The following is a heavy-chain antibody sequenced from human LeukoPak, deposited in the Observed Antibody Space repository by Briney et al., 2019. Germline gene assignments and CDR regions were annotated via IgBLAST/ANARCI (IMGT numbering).Heavy chain of an antibody. Sequence: SETLSLTCTVSGSISSYYWSWIRQPPGKGLEWIGYIYTSGSTNYNPSLKSRVTISVDTSKNQFSLDLSSVTAADTAVYYCARQKCTSTSCLTRNAFDIWGQGTMVTISS. V-gene: IGHV4-4*09. CDR3: ARQKCTSTSCLTRNAFDI. CDR2: IYTSGST. J-gene: IGHJ3*02. D-gene: IGHD2-2*01. CDR1: GSISSYY.